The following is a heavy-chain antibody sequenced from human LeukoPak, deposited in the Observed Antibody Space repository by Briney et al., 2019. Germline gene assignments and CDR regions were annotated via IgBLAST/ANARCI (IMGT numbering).Heavy chain of an antibody. CDR3: ARPRFLERLSSRPLDAFDI. D-gene: IGHD3-3*01. CDR2: IYHSGNT. J-gene: IGHJ3*02. Sequence: SETLSLTCTVSGYSINSGYYWGWIRQPPRKGLEWIGSIYHSGNTYYNPSLRSRVTISVDTSKNQFSLKLSSVTAADTAVYYCARPRFLERLSSRPLDAFDIWGQGTMVTVSS. CDR1: GYSINSGYY. V-gene: IGHV4-38-2*02.